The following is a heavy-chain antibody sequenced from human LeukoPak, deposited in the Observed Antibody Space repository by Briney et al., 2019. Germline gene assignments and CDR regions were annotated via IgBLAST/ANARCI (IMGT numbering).Heavy chain of an antibody. CDR2: IYYSGST. V-gene: IGHV4-39*07. J-gene: IGHJ5*02. Sequence: RPSETLSLTCTVSGGSISSSSYYWGWIRQPPGKGLEWIGSIYYSGSTYYNPSLKSRVTISVDTSKNQFSLKLSSVTAADTAVYYCARDQATLWFGELLYGWFDPWGQGTLVTVSS. CDR1: GGSISSSSYY. CDR3: ARDQATLWFGELLYGWFDP. D-gene: IGHD3-10*01.